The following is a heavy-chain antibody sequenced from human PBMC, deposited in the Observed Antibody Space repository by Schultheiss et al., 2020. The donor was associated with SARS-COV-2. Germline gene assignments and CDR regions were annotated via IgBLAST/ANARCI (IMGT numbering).Heavy chain of an antibody. D-gene: IGHD4-23*01. CDR1: GYTFTSYY. CDR3: ARQRGNHYYYYGMDV. V-gene: IGHV1-46*01. J-gene: IGHJ6*02. Sequence: ASVKVSCKASGYTFTSYYMHWVRQAPGQGLEWMGIINPSGGSTSYAQKFQGRVTMTRDTSTSTVYMELSSLRSEDTAVYYCARQRGNHYYYYGMDVWGQGTTVTVSS. CDR2: INPSGGST.